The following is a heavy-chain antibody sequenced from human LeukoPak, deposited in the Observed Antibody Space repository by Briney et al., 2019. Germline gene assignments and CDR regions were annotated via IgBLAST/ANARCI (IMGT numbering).Heavy chain of an antibody. CDR2: IYTSGST. D-gene: IGHD2-21*02. V-gene: IGHV4-4*07. J-gene: IGHJ5*02. CDR1: GGSISSYY. Sequence: SETLSLTCTVSGGSISSYYWSWIRQPAGKGLEWIGRIYTSGSTNYNPSLKSRVTMSLDTSKNQFSLKLSSVTAADTAVYYCARDKCGGDCYEDWFGPWGQGTLVTVSS. CDR3: ARDKCGGDCYEDWFGP.